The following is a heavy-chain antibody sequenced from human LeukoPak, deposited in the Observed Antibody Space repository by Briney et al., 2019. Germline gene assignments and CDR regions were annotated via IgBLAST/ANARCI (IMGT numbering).Heavy chain of an antibody. Sequence: GGSLRLSCVASGFTLSDHWMYWVRQGPSRGLAHVSRVESDASRATYADSVKGRFTISRDDAKNTMYLQMNSLRVEDTAVYYCVKGGHKLDIQTTHYYYGLDVWGQGTTVAVS. D-gene: IGHD5-12*01. CDR3: VKGGHKLDIQTTHYYYGLDV. V-gene: IGHV3-74*03. J-gene: IGHJ6*02. CDR1: GFTLSDHW. CDR2: VESDASRA.